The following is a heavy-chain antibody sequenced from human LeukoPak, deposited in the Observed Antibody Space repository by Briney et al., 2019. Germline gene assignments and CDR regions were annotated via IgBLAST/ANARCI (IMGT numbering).Heavy chain of an antibody. CDR3: ARVKTGTRYYYYYYGMDV. CDR1: GGSISSYY. J-gene: IGHJ6*02. D-gene: IGHD1-7*01. CDR2: IYYSGST. Sequence: SETLSLTCTVSGGSISSYYWSWIRQPPGKGLEWIGYIYYSGSTNYNPSLKSRVTISVDTSKNQFSLKLSSVTAADTAVYYCARVKTGTRYYYYYYGMDVWGQGTTVTVSS. V-gene: IGHV4-59*01.